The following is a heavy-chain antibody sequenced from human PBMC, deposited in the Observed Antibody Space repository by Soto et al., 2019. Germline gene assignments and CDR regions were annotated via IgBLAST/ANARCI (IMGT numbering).Heavy chain of an antibody. D-gene: IGHD2-15*01. CDR1: GGTFSSYT. Sequence: SVKVSCKASGGTFSSYTISWVRQAPGQGLEWMGRIIPILGIANYAQKFQGRVTITADKSTSTAYMELSSLRSEDTAVYYCARGDCSGGSCLKWFAPWGQGSLVTVSS. V-gene: IGHV1-69*02. CDR2: IIPILGIA. CDR3: ARGDCSGGSCLKWFAP. J-gene: IGHJ5*02.